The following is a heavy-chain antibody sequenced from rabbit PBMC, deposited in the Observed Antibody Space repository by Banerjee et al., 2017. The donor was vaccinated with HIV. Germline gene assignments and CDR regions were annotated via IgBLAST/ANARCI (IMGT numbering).Heavy chain of an antibody. CDR3: ARDVVYTGPDYDL. V-gene: IGHV1S40*01. D-gene: IGHD4-2*01. CDR2: IYVGDYTT. Sequence: QSLEESGGDLVQPGASLTLTCTASGFSFSNYYYMCWVRQAPGNGLEWIACIYVGDYTTYYASWVNGRFSISKTSSTTVTLQMTSLTAADMATYFCARDVVYTGPDYDLWGQGPLVTV. J-gene: IGHJ3*01. CDR1: GFSFSNYYY.